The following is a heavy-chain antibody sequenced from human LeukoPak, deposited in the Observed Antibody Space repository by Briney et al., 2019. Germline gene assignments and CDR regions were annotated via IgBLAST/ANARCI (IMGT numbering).Heavy chain of an antibody. CDR3: ASDRRITMVRGVIDFDY. D-gene: IGHD3-10*01. CDR2: IYYSGST. Sequence: PSETLSLTCTVSGGSISSSSYYWGWIRQPPGKGLEWIGSIYYSGSTYYNPSLKSRVTISVDTSKNQFSLKLSSVTAADTAVYYCASDRRITMVRGVIDFDYWGQGTLVTVSS. V-gene: IGHV4-39*07. CDR1: GGSISSSSYY. J-gene: IGHJ4*02.